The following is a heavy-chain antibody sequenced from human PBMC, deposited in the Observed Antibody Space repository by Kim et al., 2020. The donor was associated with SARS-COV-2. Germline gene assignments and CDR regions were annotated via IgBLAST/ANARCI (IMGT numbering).Heavy chain of an antibody. Sequence: GGSLRLSCAASGFTFSNSGMHWVRQAPGKGLEWVAVISYDGSNEYYGDSVKGRFSISRDDSKSTLYLQMNSLRVEDTAGYYCAQHRSASWSVDYWVQGTLVTVSS. CDR2: ISYDGSNE. CDR1: GFTFSNSG. D-gene: IGHD6-13*01. V-gene: IGHV3-30*18. J-gene: IGHJ4*02. CDR3: AQHRSASWSVDY.